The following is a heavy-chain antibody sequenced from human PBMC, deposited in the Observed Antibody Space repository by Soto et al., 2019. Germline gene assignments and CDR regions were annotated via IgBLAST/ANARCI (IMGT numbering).Heavy chain of an antibody. Sequence: SVKVSCKASGGTFSSYAISWVRQAPGQGLEWMGGIIPIFGTANYAQQFQGRVTITADESTSTAYMELSSLRSEDTAVYYCARDRAYDFWSGYLSTCYYYGRDVWGQGTTVTVSS. CDR2: IIPIFGTA. J-gene: IGHJ6*02. CDR1: GGTFSSYA. D-gene: IGHD3-3*01. V-gene: IGHV1-69*13. CDR3: ARDRAYDFWSGYLSTCYYYGRDV.